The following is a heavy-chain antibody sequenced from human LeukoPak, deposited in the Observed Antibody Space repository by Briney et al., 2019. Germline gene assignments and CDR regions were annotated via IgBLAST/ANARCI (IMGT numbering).Heavy chain of an antibody. CDR1: GGSISSYY. D-gene: IGHD6-13*01. V-gene: IGHV4-4*07. CDR2: IYTSGST. CDR3: AREFPYSSSWYGHPDY. Sequence: SETLSLTCTVSGGSISSYYWSWIRQPAGKGLEWIGRIYTSGSTNYNPSLKSRVTMSVDTSKNQFSLKLSSVTAADTAVYYCAREFPYSSSWYGHPDYWGQGTLVTVSS. J-gene: IGHJ4*02.